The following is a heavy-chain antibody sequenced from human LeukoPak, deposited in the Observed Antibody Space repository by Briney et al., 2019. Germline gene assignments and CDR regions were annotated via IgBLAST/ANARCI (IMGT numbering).Heavy chain of an antibody. V-gene: IGHV5-51*01. CDR1: GFSFNSYW. J-gene: IGHJ6*03. CDR3: ARGVYYYYYMDV. D-gene: IGHD3-16*01. Sequence: GESLKISCKGSGFSFNSYWIGWVRQMPGKGLEWMGIIYPADSDTRYSPSFQGQVTISADKSITTAYLQWNSLKASDTAMYYCARGVYYYYYMDVWGKGTTVTISS. CDR2: IYPADSDT.